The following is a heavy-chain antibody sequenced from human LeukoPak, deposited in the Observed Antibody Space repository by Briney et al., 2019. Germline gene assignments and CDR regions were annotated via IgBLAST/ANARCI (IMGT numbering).Heavy chain of an antibody. D-gene: IGHD3-22*01. Sequence: PSETLSLTCTLSGGSIISSSYYWGWIRQPPGNGLEWIGYIYYSRSTNYNPSLKSRVTISVATSKTQFSVKLSSVTAADTAVYYCAREYYYDSSGYYGSFDIWGQGTMVTVSS. CDR2: IYYSRST. J-gene: IGHJ3*02. CDR3: AREYYYDSSGYYGSFDI. V-gene: IGHV4-61*01. CDR1: GGSIISSSYY.